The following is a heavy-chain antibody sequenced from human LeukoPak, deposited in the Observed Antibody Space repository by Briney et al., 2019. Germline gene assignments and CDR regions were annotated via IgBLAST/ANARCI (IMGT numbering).Heavy chain of an antibody. D-gene: IGHD6-19*01. CDR2: IYYSGST. CDR1: GSSISSYY. Sequence: PSETLSLTCTVSGSSISSYYWSWIRQPPGKGLEWVGYIYYSGSTNYNPSLKSRVTISVDTSKNQFSLKLSSVTAADTAVYYCARAVAGCFDYWGQGTLVTVSS. J-gene: IGHJ4*02. V-gene: IGHV4-59*01. CDR3: ARAVAGCFDY.